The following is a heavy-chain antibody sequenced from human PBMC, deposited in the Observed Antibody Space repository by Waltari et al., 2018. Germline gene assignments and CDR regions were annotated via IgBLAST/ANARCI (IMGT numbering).Heavy chain of an antibody. CDR2: IKSKGSGQTT. D-gene: IGHD1-26*01. CDR3: IWVSTWDLRHYFDF. J-gene: IGHJ4*02. Sequence: EVHLVESGGGLVKPGGSLRLSCTTSGFNFNLAWMNWVRQAPGKGLEWFGRIKSKGSGQTTDYAAPVQGRFTVSRDDSKSTLYLQMNSLKIEDTAIYYRIWVSTWDLRHYFDFWGRGTLVTVSS. CDR1: GFNFNLAW. V-gene: IGHV3-15*07.